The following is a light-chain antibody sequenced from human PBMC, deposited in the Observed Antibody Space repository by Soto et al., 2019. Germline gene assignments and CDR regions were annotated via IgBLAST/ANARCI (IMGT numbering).Light chain of an antibody. CDR1: QSLLHSNGYNY. J-gene: IGKJ2*01. CDR2: LGS. CDR3: MQGLGTLPSYT. Sequence: DIVMTQSPLSLPVTPGEPASISCRSSQSLLHSNGYNYLDWYLQKPGQSPQLLIYLGSYRASGVPYRFSGSGSGTEFTLEISRVEAEDVVVYYCMQGLGTLPSYTFGQGTKLEIK. V-gene: IGKV2-28*01.